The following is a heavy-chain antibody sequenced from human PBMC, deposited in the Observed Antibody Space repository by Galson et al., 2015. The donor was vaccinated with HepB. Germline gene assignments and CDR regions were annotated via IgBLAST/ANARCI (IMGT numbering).Heavy chain of an antibody. V-gene: IGHV3-74*01. CDR3: ARGRPGTFTVLGN. D-gene: IGHD1-1*01. Sequence: LRLSCAASGFTFSGHWMHWVRQAPGKGLIWVSRINSDGSSSSYADYVKGRFTISRDDAKNTLYLQLNSLRAEDTAIYYCARGRPGTFTVLGNWGQGTLVTVSS. CDR1: GFTFSGHW. J-gene: IGHJ4*02. CDR2: INSDGSSS.